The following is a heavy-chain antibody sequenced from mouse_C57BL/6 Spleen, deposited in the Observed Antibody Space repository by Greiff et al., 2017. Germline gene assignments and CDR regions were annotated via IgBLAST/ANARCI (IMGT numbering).Heavy chain of an antibody. Sequence: EVQLQQSGPELVKPGASVKISCKASGYTFTDYYMNWVKQSHGKSLEWIGDINPNNGGTSYNQKFKGKATLTVDKSSSTAYMELRSLTSADAAVYYCSRATSRLTTIAYWGQGTLVTVSA. V-gene: IGHV1-26*01. J-gene: IGHJ3*01. CDR1: GYTFTDYY. CDR2: INPNNGGT. D-gene: IGHD2-12*01. CDR3: SRATSRLTTIAY.